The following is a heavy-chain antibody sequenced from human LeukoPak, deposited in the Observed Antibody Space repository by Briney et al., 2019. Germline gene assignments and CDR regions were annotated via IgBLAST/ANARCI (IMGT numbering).Heavy chain of an antibody. J-gene: IGHJ6*02. CDR3: AKRAVAAAYYYYGMDV. V-gene: IGHV4-34*01. Sequence: NPSETLSLTCAVYGGSFSGYYWSWIRQPPGKGLEWIGEINHSGSTNYNPSLKSRVTISVDTSKNQFSLKLSSVTAADTAVYYCAKRAVAAAYYYYGMDVWGQGTTVTVSS. D-gene: IGHD6-19*01. CDR1: GGSFSGYY. CDR2: INHSGST.